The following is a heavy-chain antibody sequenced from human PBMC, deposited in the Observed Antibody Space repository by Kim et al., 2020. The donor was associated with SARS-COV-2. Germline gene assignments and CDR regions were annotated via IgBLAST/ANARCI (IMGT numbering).Heavy chain of an antibody. J-gene: IGHJ4*02. Sequence: GGSLRLSCAASGFTFSSYAMHWVRQAPGKGLEWVAVISYDGSNKYYADSVKGRFTISRDNSKNTLYLQMNSLRAEDTAVYYCARPGIAAAEYYFDYWGQG. CDR2: ISYDGSNK. D-gene: IGHD6-13*01. V-gene: IGHV3-30*04. CDR3: ARPGIAAAEYYFDY. CDR1: GFTFSSYA.